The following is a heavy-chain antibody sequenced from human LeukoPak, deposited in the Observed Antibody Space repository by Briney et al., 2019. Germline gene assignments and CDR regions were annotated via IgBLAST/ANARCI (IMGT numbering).Heavy chain of an antibody. Sequence: SETLSLTCTVSGGSISSSSYYWGWIRQPPGKGLEWIGSTYYSGSTYYNPSLKSRVTISVDTSKNQFSLKLSSVTAADTAVYYCARSPPVSGELLQIPLGFDYWGQGTLVTVSS. V-gene: IGHV4-39*07. CDR3: ARSPPVSGELLQIPLGFDY. CDR2: TYYSGST. CDR1: GGSISSSSYY. J-gene: IGHJ4*02. D-gene: IGHD3-10*02.